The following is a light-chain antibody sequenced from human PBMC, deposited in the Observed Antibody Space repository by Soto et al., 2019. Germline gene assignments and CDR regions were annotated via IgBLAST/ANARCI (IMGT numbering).Light chain of an antibody. J-gene: IGLJ1*01. Sequence: QSALAQPPSASGSPGQSVTISCTGNSSDVGDNYVSWYQQHLGKATNLIIYEVTLRPSGVPDRFSGSKSGNTAYLTVSGLQADDEADYYCSAYAGRNTFVFGTGTKLTVL. CDR1: SSDVGDNY. CDR3: SAYAGRNTFV. V-gene: IGLV2-8*01. CDR2: EVT.